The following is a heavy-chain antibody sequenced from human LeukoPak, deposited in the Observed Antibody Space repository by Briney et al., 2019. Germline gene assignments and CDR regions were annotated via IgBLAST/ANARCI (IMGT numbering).Heavy chain of an antibody. Sequence: EASVNVSCKASGGTFSSYAISWVRQAPGQGLEWMGGIIPIFGTANYAQKFQGRVTITADESTSTAYMELSSLRSEDTAVYYCAREMGRSIDIWGQGTLVTVSS. CDR1: GGTFSSYA. D-gene: IGHD3-10*01. CDR3: AREMGRSIDI. V-gene: IGHV1-69*13. J-gene: IGHJ5*02. CDR2: IIPIFGTA.